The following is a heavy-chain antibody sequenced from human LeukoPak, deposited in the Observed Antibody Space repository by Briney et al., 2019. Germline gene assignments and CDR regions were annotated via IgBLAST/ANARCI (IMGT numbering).Heavy chain of an antibody. V-gene: IGHV3-30*04. J-gene: IGHJ4*02. CDR3: ARDLGDFYYISLDFDY. CDR1: GFTFRNYA. CDR2: ISYDGSNK. D-gene: IGHD3-10*01. Sequence: QPGRSLRLSCAASGFTFRNYALHWVRQAPGKGLEWVAVISYDGSNKYHADSVKGRFTISRDNSKNTLYLQMNSLRAEDTAVYYCARDLGDFYYISLDFDYWGQGTLVSVSS.